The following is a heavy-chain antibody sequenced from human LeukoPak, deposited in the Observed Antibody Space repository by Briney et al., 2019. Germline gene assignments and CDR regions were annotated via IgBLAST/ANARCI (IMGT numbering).Heavy chain of an antibody. CDR3: ARLRIYDDMEY. D-gene: IGHD2/OR15-2a*01. CDR1: GFSFSASA. J-gene: IGHJ4*02. CDR2: ITSGGSNI. Sequence: GGSLRLSCTASGFSFSASAMHWVRQAPGKGLEWLSFITSGGSNIDYADSVRGRFTISRDNVNNTLFLQMNSLRVEDTAVYYCARLRIYDDMEYWGQGTLVTVSS. V-gene: IGHV3-48*01.